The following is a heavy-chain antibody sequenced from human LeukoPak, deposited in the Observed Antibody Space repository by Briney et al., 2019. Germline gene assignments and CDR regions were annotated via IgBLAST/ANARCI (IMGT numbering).Heavy chain of an antibody. CDR3: ARVVRNSYHYYYYMDV. J-gene: IGHJ6*03. D-gene: IGHD4-23*01. Sequence: ASVKVSCKASGGTFSSYAISWVRQAPGQGLEWMGGIIPIFGTANYAQKFQGRVTITADESTSTAYMELSSLRSEDTAVYYCARVVRNSYHYYYYMDVWGKGTTVTISS. CDR1: GGTFSSYA. V-gene: IGHV1-69*13. CDR2: IIPIFGTA.